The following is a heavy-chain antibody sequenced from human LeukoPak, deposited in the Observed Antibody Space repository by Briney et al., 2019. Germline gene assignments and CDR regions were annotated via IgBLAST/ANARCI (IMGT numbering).Heavy chain of an antibody. Sequence: ASVKVSCKASGFTFTSSAMQWVRQARGQRLEWIGWIVVGSGNTNYAQKFQGRVTITRDMSTSTAYMELSSLRSEDTAVYYCAALIAAAGDFHDAFDIWGQGTMVTVSS. J-gene: IGHJ3*02. CDR1: GFTFTSSA. CDR2: IVVGSGNT. CDR3: AALIAAAGDFHDAFDI. D-gene: IGHD6-13*01. V-gene: IGHV1-58*02.